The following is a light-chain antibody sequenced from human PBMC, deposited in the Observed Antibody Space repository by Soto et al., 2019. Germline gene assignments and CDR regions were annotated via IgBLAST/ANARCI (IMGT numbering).Light chain of an antibody. CDR2: NNN. J-gene: IGLJ3*02. Sequence: QSVLTQPPSASGTPGQTVTISCSGSSSNIGNNLVNWYQLLTGTTPSLLIYNNNQRPSAVPDRFSGSKSCTSASLAISGLQSDDEGDYFCALWDDSLNGLRVFGGGTKLTVL. V-gene: IGLV1-44*01. CDR1: SSNIGNNL. CDR3: ALWDDSLNGLRV.